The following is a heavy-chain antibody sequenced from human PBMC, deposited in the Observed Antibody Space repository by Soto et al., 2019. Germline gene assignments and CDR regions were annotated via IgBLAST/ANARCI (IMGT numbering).Heavy chain of an antibody. Sequence: QITLKESGPTLVRPTQTLTLTCTLSGFSRSTSGLGVGWIRQPPGKALEWLALIYWNDDKRYSPSLKARLTITKDTSKNPVVRTMTNMDPVDTATYYCAHRPSGWYLFDYWGQGTLVTVSS. CDR1: GFSRSTSGLG. J-gene: IGHJ4*02. D-gene: IGHD6-19*01. V-gene: IGHV2-5*01. CDR2: IYWNDDK. CDR3: AHRPSGWYLFDY.